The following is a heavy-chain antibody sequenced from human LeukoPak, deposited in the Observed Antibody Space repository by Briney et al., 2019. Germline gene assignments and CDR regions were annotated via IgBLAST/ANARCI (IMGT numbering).Heavy chain of an antibody. CDR1: GFIFSNYW. V-gene: IGHV3-7*01. CDR2: IKRDGSEK. D-gene: IGHD6-19*01. Sequence: GGSLRLSCVASGFIFSNYWMTWVRQVPGKGLEWVANIKRDGSEKKYVDSVKGRFTMSRDNAKNSLYLKMDNLRVEDTAIYCCARDYTPSYGCVWYDAFDICGQGTMVTVSS. CDR3: ARDYTPSYGCVWYDAFDI. J-gene: IGHJ3*02.